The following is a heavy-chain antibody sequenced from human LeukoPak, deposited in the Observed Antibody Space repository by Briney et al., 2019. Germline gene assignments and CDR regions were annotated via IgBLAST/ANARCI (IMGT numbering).Heavy chain of an antibody. CDR2: IYYSGST. CDR1: GGSISSYY. J-gene: IGHJ4*02. CDR3: ARVMYYYDSSGYSMTYYFDY. Sequence: SETLSLTCTVSGGSISSYYWSWIRQPPGKGLEWIGYIYYSGSTNYNPSLKSRVTISVDTSKNQFSLKLSSVTAADTAMYYCARVMYYYDSSGYSMTYYFDYWGQGTLVTVSS. D-gene: IGHD3-22*01. V-gene: IGHV4-59*01.